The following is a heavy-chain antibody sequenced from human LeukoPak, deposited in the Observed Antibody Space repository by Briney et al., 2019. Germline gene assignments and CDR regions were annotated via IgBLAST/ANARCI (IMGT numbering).Heavy chain of an antibody. D-gene: IGHD4-23*01. J-gene: IGHJ5*02. CDR2: ISAYNGNT. Sequence: ASVKASCKASGYTFTSYGISWVRQAPGQGLEWMGWISAYNGNTNYAQKLQGRVTMTTDTSTSTAYMELRSLRSDDTAVYYCARDWRGPRSTTVVTPVDPWGQGTLVTVSS. CDR3: ARDWRGPRSTTVVTPVDP. CDR1: GYTFTSYG. V-gene: IGHV1-18*01.